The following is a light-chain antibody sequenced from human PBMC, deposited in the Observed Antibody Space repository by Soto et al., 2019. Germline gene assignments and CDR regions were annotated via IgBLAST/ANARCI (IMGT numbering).Light chain of an antibody. CDR1: QSVSNNY. J-gene: IGKJ1*01. CDR3: QQYGSSGT. Sequence: EIVLTQSPGTLSLSPGERATLSSRTSQSVSNNYLSWYQQKPGQAPRRLIYGASNRATGIPDRFSDSGSGTDFTLTISRLEPEDFAVYYCQQYGSSGTFGQGTKVDIK. V-gene: IGKV3-20*01. CDR2: GAS.